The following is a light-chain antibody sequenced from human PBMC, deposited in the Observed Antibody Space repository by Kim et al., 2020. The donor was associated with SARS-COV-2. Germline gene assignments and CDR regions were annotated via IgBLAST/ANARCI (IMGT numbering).Light chain of an antibody. CDR1: SSGDVSYNH. CDR3: CTYAGSSAYLV. V-gene: IGLV2-23*02. Sequence: STTTLCSGTSSGDVSYNHYSCYQQHPAKAANLMMYEVSKRPSAVFNRFFCAKTGNTAVLTTFGRQAEDEADYYCCTYAGSSAYLVFGGGTQLTVL. CDR2: EVS. J-gene: IGLJ2*01.